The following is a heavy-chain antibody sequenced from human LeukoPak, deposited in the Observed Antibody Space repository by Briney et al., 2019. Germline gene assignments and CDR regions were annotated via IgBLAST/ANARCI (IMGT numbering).Heavy chain of an antibody. Sequence: GASVKVSCKASGYTFTSYGISWVRQAPGQGLEWMGWISAYNGNTNYAQKLQGRVTMTTDTSTSTAYMELRSLRSDDTAVYYCARDFHPIYYYYYYMDVWGKGTTVTVSS. CDR3: ARDFHPIYYYYYYMDV. J-gene: IGHJ6*03. CDR1: GYTFTSYG. V-gene: IGHV1-18*01. CDR2: ISAYNGNT.